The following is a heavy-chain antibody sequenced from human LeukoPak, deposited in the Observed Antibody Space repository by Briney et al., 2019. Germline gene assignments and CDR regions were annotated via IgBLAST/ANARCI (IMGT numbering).Heavy chain of an antibody. CDR2: INHSGST. V-gene: IGHV4-34*01. CDR3: AREGGYSGYDPNYYYYYMDV. Sequence: SETLSLTCAVYGGSFSGYYWSWIRQPPGKGLGWIGEINHSGSTNYNPSLKSRVTISVDTSKNQFSLRLSSVTAADTAVYYCAREGGYSGYDPNYYYYYMDVWGKGTTVTVSS. CDR1: GGSFSGYY. D-gene: IGHD5-12*01. J-gene: IGHJ6*03.